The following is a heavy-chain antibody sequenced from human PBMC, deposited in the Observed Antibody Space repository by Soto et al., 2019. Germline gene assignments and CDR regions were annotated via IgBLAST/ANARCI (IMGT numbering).Heavy chain of an antibody. D-gene: IGHD1-26*01. V-gene: IGHV4-59*01. J-gene: IGHJ6*02. CDR1: GGSISSYY. CDR3: AREGLTGPIGLYYYYGMDV. Sequence: QVQLQESGPGLVKPSETLSLTCTVSGGSISSYYWSWIRQPPGKGLEWIGYIYYSGSTNYNPSLTSRATTSADTSANQFSLKLGCVTAADTAVYDCAREGLTGPIGLYYYYGMDVWGQGTTVTVSS. CDR2: IYYSGST.